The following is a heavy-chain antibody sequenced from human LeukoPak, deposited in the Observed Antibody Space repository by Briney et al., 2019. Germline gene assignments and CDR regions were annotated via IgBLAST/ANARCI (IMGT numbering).Heavy chain of an antibody. J-gene: IGHJ4*02. Sequence: SGPTLVKPTQTLTLTCTFSGFSLSTSGVGVGWIRQPPGKALEWLALIFWNDYTRYSPSVKSRLTITKDTSKNQVVLTMTNMDPVDTATYYCAHAISLDDTRHFDYWGQGTLVTVSS. CDR3: AHAISLDDTRHFDY. CDR2: IFWNDYT. CDR1: GFSLSTSGVG. D-gene: IGHD2-2*02. V-gene: IGHV2-5*01.